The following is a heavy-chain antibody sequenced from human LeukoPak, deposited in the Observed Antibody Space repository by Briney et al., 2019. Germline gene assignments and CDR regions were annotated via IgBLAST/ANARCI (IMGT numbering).Heavy chain of an antibody. V-gene: IGHV1-2*04. J-gene: IGHJ6*02. CDR2: INPNSGGT. D-gene: IGHD3-10*01. CDR1: GYTFTGYY. CDR3: ARAGAGYYYYGMDV. Sequence: GASVKVSCNASGYTFTGYYMHWVRQAPGQGLEWMGWINPNSGGTNYAQKFQGWVTMTRDTSISTAYMVLSRLRSDDTAVYYCARAGAGYYYYGMDVWGQGTTVTVSS.